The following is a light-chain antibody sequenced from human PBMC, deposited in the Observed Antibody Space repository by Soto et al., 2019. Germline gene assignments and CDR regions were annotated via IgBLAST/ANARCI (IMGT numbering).Light chain of an antibody. CDR3: HQSVVSRWT. J-gene: IGKJ1*01. V-gene: IGKV3-20*01. CDR1: QRTANSY. CDR2: GTS. Sequence: IVLTQSPDTLSLSPGERATLSCRTSQRTANSYFAWSQQKRGQAPRXXIYGTSSRAAGVPDRFTGSGSGTDFTLTISRLEPEDFAVYYCHQSVVSRWTFGQGTKVDIK.